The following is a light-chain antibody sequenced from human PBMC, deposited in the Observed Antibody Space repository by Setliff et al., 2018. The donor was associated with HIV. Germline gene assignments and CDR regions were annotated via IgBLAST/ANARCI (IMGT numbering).Light chain of an antibody. V-gene: IGLV2-8*01. CDR1: SSDGGGYNY. CDR2: EVN. Sequence: QSALAQPPSASGSPGQSVTISCTGTSSDGGGYNYVSWYQHHPGRPPKLLIYEVNQRPSGVPDRFSGSKSGTSASLAISGLRSEDEADYYCAAWDDSLSGVVFGGGTK. J-gene: IGLJ2*01. CDR3: AAWDDSLSGVV.